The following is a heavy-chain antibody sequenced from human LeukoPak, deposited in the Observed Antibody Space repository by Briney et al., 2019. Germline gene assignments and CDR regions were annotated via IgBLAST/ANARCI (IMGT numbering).Heavy chain of an antibody. D-gene: IGHD4-17*01. CDR1: GYIFSRDW. CDR3: AKELETTVTTFDYYYGMDV. J-gene: IGHJ6*02. CDR2: IRNKPDGGTA. V-gene: IGHV3-15*01. Sequence: PGGSLRLSCAASGYIFSRDWMSWVRQAPGKGLEWVGLIRNKPDGGTADYATPVKGRFTISRDDSKNTLYLQMNSLKTEDTAVYYCAKELETTVTTFDYYYGMDVWGQGTTVTVSS.